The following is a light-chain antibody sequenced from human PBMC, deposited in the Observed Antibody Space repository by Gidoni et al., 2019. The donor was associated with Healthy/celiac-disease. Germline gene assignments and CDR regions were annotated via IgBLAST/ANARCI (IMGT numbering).Light chain of an antibody. CDR3: QQSYSTPYT. J-gene: IGKJ2*01. CDR1: PSRSSY. V-gene: IGKV1-39*01. CDR2: AAS. Sequence: DIQMTQSPSSLSASVGDRVTITGRASPSRSSYLNWYQQPPGKAPKLLIYAASSLQSGVPARFSGRGSGTDGTLTISRRQPEDFATYYCQQSYSTPYTFGQGTKLEIK.